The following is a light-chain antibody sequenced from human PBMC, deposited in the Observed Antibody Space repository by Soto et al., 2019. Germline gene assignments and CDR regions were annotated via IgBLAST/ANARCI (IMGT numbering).Light chain of an antibody. CDR3: MIWPSNAVV. CDR2: YYSDSDK. J-gene: IGLJ2*01. Sequence: QAVLTQPPSSSASPGESASLTCTLPSDINVGSYNIYWYQQKSGSPPRYLLYYYSDSDKGQGSGVPSRFSGSKDASANTGILLISGLQSEDEADYYCMIWPSNAVVFGGGTKVTVL. V-gene: IGLV5-37*01. CDR1: SDINVGSYN.